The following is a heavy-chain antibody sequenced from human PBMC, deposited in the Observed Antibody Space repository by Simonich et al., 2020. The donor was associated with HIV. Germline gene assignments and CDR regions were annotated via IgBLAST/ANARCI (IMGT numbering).Heavy chain of an antibody. Sequence: EVQLVESGGGLVQPGGSLRLSCAASGFTFSSYEMNWVRQAPGKGLEWISYIISSDSTIYYADSVKDRFTISRDNAKNSLYLQMNSLRAEDTAVYYCARVWGGDYDALHHWGQGTLVTVSS. CDR2: IISSDSTI. V-gene: IGHV3-48*03. CDR3: ARVWGGDYDALHH. J-gene: IGHJ5*02. D-gene: IGHD3-3*01. CDR1: GFTFSSYE.